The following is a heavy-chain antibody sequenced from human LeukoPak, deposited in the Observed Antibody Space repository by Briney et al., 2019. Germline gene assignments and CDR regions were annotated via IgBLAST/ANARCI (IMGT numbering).Heavy chain of an antibody. J-gene: IGHJ5*02. CDR3: AKATEENYDFWSGYYPRKREYNWFDP. CDR1: GFTFSSYA. CDR2: ISGSGGST. Sequence: PGGSLRLSCAVSGFTFSSYAMSWVRQAPGKGLEWVSAISGSGGSTYYADSVKGRFTISRDNSKNTLYLRMNSLRAEDTAVYYCAKATEENYDFWSGYYPRKREYNWFDPWGQGTLVTVSS. V-gene: IGHV3-23*01. D-gene: IGHD3-3*01.